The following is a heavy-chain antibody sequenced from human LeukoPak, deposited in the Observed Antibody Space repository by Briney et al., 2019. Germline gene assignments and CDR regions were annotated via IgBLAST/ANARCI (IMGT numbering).Heavy chain of an antibody. J-gene: IGHJ5*02. Sequence: SETLSLTRRVSGGSIRTSIHFWGWTRQPPGEGLEWIGNIYYSGSTYYNPSLKSRVTMSLDQSKNHFSLKLPSVTAADTAVDYCARHEGIPGYEHCSGGRSDPVSNWLDPWGQGTLVTVSS. V-gene: IGHV4-39*01. CDR2: IYYSGST. CDR3: ARHEGIPGYEHCSGGRSDPVSNWLDP. D-gene: IGHD2-15*01. CDR1: GGSIRTSIHF.